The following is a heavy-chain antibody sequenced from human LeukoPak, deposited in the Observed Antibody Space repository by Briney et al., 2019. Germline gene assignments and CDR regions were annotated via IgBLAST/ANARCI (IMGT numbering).Heavy chain of an antibody. Sequence: ASVKVSCKASGYTFTSYDINWVRQATGQGLEWMGWMNPNSGNTGYAQKFQGRVTMTRNTSISTAYMELSSLRSEDTAVYYCAREGGGFWSGYYTTYAHYYYYGMDVWGQGTTVTVSS. CDR1: GYTFTSYD. V-gene: IGHV1-8*01. D-gene: IGHD3-3*01. CDR2: MNPNSGNT. J-gene: IGHJ6*02. CDR3: AREGGGFWSGYYTTYAHYYYYGMDV.